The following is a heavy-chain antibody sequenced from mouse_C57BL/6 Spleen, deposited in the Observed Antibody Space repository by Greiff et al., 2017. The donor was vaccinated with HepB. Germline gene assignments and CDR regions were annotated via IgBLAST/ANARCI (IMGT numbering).Heavy chain of an antibody. V-gene: IGHV5-12*01. CDR2: ISNGGGST. CDR1: GFTFSDYY. J-gene: IGHJ2*01. Sequence: EVKVEESGGGLVQPGGSLKLSCAASGFTFSDYYMYWVRQTPEKRLEWVAYISNGGGSTYYPDTVKGRFTISRDNANNTLYLQMSRLKTEDTAMYYCARGPELGPFDYWGQGTTLTVSS. D-gene: IGHD4-1*01. CDR3: ARGPELGPFDY.